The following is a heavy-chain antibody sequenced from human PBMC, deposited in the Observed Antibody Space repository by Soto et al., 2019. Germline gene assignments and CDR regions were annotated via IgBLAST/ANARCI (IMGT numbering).Heavy chain of an antibody. CDR3: ANYGSSSWFFDS. D-gene: IGHD6-13*01. J-gene: IGHJ4*02. CDR2: LSGTGGST. V-gene: IGHV3-23*01. CDR1: GFSLSNSA. Sequence: EVQLLESGGGLAQPGGSLRLSCAASGFSLSNSAMSWVRQAPGKGLEWVSSLSGTGGSTYYAVSVKGRFTISRDSSKNALYLQMNSLTAEDTAVYYCANYGSSSWFFDSWGQGTLVTVSS.